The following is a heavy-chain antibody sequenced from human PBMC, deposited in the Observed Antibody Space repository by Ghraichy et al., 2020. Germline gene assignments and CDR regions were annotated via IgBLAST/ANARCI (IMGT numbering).Heavy chain of an antibody. D-gene: IGHD3-3*01. V-gene: IGHV4-59*01. J-gene: IGHJ4*02. CDR1: GGSISNYY. CDR3: ARGDDFWSGYQV. Sequence: SETLSLTCTVSGGSISNYYWNWIRQPPGKGLEWIGYIYHSGSTNYNPSLKTPVTISLDTSKDQFSLKLTAVTAADTAVYYCARGDDFWSGYQVWGQGILVTVSP. CDR2: IYHSGST.